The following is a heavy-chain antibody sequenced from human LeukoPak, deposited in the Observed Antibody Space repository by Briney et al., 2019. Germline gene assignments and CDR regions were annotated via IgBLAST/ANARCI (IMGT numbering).Heavy chain of an antibody. V-gene: IGHV3-30*18. CDR3: AKAGLVRGGALDS. CDR2: ISYDGSNK. CDR1: GFTFSSYG. D-gene: IGHD4/OR15-4a*01. J-gene: IGHJ4*02. Sequence: PGGSLRLSCAASGFTFSSYGMHWVRQAPGKGLEWVAVISYDGSNKYYADSVKGRFTISRDNSKNTLYLQMNSLRVEDTAVYCAKAGLVRGGALDSWGQGTLVTVSS.